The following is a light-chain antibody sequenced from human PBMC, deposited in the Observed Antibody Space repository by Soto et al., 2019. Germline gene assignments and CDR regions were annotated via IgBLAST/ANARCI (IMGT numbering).Light chain of an antibody. CDR1: SSTIGAGYD. V-gene: IGLV1-40*01. Sequence: QSVLTQPPSVSGAPGQRVTISCTGSSSTIGAGYDVHWYQQLPGSAPKLLVYANRYRPSGVPDRFSGSTAGTSASLAITGLQVEDEADYYCQSYDSSLSGYVFGTGTKLTVL. J-gene: IGLJ1*01. CDR3: QSYDSSLSGYV. CDR2: ANR.